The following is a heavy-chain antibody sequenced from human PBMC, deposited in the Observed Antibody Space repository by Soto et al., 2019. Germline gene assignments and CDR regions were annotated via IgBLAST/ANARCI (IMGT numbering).Heavy chain of an antibody. CDR1: GGSISSSSYY. D-gene: IGHD3-10*01. V-gene: IGHV4-39*01. J-gene: IGHJ6*02. Sequence: ASETLSLTCTVSGGSISSSSYYWGWIRQPPGKGLEWIGSIYYSGSTYYNPSLKSRVTISVDTSKNQFSLKLSSVTAADTAVYYCARHQRMVRGVIGYYGMDVWGQGTTVTVSS. CDR2: IYYSGST. CDR3: ARHQRMVRGVIGYYGMDV.